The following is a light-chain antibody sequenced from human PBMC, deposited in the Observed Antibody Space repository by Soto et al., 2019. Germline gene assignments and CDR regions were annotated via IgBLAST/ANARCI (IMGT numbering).Light chain of an antibody. CDR2: KAS. J-gene: IGKJ1*01. CDR3: QQYYFLQT. CDR1: QNISVW. Sequence: DIQLTQSPSTLSASVRDRVTITCRTSQNISVWLAWYQQKPGKAPKLLIHKASTLQSGVPLRFSGSGSGTEFTLTITSLQPDDFATYYCQQYYFLQTFGQGTKVEIK. V-gene: IGKV1-5*03.